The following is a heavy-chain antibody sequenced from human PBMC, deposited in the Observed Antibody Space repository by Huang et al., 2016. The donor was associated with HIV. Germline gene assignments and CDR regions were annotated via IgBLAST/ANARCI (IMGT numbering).Heavy chain of an antibody. CDR2: TSYDGSDK. J-gene: IGHJ4*02. CDR3: ARDRGGSYGVYFDY. D-gene: IGHD3-10*01. V-gene: IGHV3-30*04. CDR1: GFTFSTYA. Sequence: QVQLVESGGGVAHPGRSLRLSCVASGFTFSTYAMHWVRQAPGKGVEWVAGTSYDGSDKYYADSVKGRFTISRDNSKNTLYLQMNSLRVEDTALYYCARDRGGSYGVYFDYSGQATLVTVSS.